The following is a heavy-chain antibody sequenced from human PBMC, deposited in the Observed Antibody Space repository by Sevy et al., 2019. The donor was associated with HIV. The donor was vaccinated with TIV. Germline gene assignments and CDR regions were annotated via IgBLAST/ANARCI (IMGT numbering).Heavy chain of an antibody. V-gene: IGHV1-69*06. CDR3: ARGSSKVRGEGAFDI. J-gene: IGHJ3*02. Sequence: ASVKVSCKASGGTFSSYAISWVRQAPGQGLEWMGGIIPIFGTANYAQKFQGRVTITADKSTSTAYMELSSLRSEDTAVYYCARGSSKVRGEGAFDIWGQGTMVTVSS. D-gene: IGHD3-10*01. CDR1: GGTFSSYA. CDR2: IIPIFGTA.